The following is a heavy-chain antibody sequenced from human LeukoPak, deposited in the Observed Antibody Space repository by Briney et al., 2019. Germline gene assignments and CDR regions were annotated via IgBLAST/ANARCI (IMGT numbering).Heavy chain of an antibody. V-gene: IGHV3-30*18. Sequence: GGSLRLSCAASGFTFSSYGMHWVRQAPGRGLEWVAVISYDGSNKYYADSVEGRFTISRDNSKNTLYLQMNSLRAEDTAVYYCAKWLVVAATYYYYGMDVWGKGTTVTVSS. CDR3: AKWLVVAATYYYYGMDV. J-gene: IGHJ6*04. D-gene: IGHD2-15*01. CDR1: GFTFSSYG. CDR2: ISYDGSNK.